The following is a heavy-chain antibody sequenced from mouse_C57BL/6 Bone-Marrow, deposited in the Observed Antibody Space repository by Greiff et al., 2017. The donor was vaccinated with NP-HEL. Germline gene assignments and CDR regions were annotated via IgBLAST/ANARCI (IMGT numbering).Heavy chain of an antibody. J-gene: IGHJ4*01. CDR2: ISDGGSYT. CDR3: ARDRITTVVPYAMDY. D-gene: IGHD1-1*01. V-gene: IGHV5-4*01. CDR1: GFTFSSYA. Sequence: EVKLMESGGGLVKPGGSLKLSCAASGFTFSSYAMSWVRQTPEKRLEWVATISDGGSYTYYPDNVKGRFTISRDNAKNNLYLQMSHLKSEDTAMYYCARDRITTVVPYAMDYWGQGTSVTVSS.